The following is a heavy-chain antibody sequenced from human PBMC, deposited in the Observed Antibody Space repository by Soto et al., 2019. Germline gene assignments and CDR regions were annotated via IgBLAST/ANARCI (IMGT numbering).Heavy chain of an antibody. J-gene: IGHJ6*02. CDR1: GYTFTSYA. CDR3: ARDLWGGYVTYYYYYGMDV. CDR2: INAGNGNT. Sequence: QVQLVQSGAEVKKPGASVKVSCKASGYTFTSYAMDWVRQAPGQRLEWMGWINAGNGNTKYSQKFQGRVTITRDTSASTVYMELSSLRSEDTAVYHCARDLWGGYVTYYYYYGMDVWGQGTTVTVSS. V-gene: IGHV1-3*01. D-gene: IGHD5-12*01.